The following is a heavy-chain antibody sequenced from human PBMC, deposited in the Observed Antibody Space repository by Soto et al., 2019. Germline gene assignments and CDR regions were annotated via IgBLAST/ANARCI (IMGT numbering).Heavy chain of an antibody. D-gene: IGHD3-9*01. Sequence: GGSLRLSCAASGFTFSSYGMHWVRQAPGKGLEWVAVISYDGSNTDYADPVKGRFYISRDNSKNTVSLHMNSLRAEDTAVYYCARSYYDILTGYPKYTNWFDPWGQGTLVTVSS. CDR2: ISYDGSNT. CDR3: ARSYYDILTGYPKYTNWFDP. CDR1: GFTFSSYG. J-gene: IGHJ5*02. V-gene: IGHV3-30*03.